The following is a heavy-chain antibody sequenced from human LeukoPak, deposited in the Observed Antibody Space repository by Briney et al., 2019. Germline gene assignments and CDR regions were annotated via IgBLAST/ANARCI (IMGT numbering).Heavy chain of an antibody. CDR3: ARSWTKTNYHYMDV. D-gene: IGHD1-14*01. CDR2: INPKSGGT. Sequence: VASVKVSCKASGYTFTDYDIHWVRQAPGQGLEWMGRINPKSGGTNYAQKFQGRVTMTRDTSIATAYMELNNLRSDDTAAFYCARSWTKTNYHYMDVWAKGTTVTVS. J-gene: IGHJ6*03. CDR1: GYTFTDYD. V-gene: IGHV1-2*06.